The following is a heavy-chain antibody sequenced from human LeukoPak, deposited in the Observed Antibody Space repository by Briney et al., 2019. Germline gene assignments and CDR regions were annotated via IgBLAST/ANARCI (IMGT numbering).Heavy chain of an antibody. CDR2: IKNKIDGGTT. J-gene: IGHJ4*02. CDR3: TTRGGFGY. D-gene: IGHD2-15*01. Sequence: GGSLRLSCAGSGFTFSDAWMSWVRRAPGQELEWVGRIKNKIDGGTTDYAAPVKGRFTISRDDSKNTAYLQMDSLKTEDTAVYYCTTRGGFGYWGQGTLVTVSS. V-gene: IGHV3-15*01. CDR1: GFTFSDAW.